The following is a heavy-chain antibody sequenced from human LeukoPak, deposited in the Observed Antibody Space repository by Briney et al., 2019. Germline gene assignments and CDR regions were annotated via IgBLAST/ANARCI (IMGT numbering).Heavy chain of an antibody. D-gene: IGHD3-3*01. CDR3: ARDSGVAYGGDFWSGYYKGGYYFDY. Sequence: GASVKVSCKASGYTFTNYAMNWVRQAPGQGLEWMGWINTNTGDPTYAQGFTGRFVFSLDTSVSTAYLQISSLKAEDTAVYYCARDSGVAYGGDFWSGYYKGGYYFDYWGQGTLVTVSS. V-gene: IGHV7-4-1*02. CDR2: INTNTGDP. J-gene: IGHJ4*02. CDR1: GYTFTNYA.